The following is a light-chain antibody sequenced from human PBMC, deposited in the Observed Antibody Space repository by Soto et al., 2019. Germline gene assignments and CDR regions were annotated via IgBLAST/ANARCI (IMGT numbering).Light chain of an antibody. CDR2: DAS. CDR1: QSISSW. Sequence: DIQMTQSPSTLSASVGDRVTITCRASQSISSWLAWYQQKPGKAPKLLIYDASSLESGVPSRFSGSGSGTEFTLTIDSLQPDDFATYYCQHYFGYLWTFGQGTKVDIK. V-gene: IGKV1-5*01. CDR3: QHYFGYLWT. J-gene: IGKJ1*01.